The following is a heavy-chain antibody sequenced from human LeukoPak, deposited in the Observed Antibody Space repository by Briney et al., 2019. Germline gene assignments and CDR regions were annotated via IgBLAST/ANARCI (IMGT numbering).Heavy chain of an antibody. V-gene: IGHV3-7*03. CDR1: GFTFSSYW. CDR3: ITRGVVA. J-gene: IGHJ4*02. CDR2: INHNGNVN. D-gene: IGHD2-15*01. Sequence: GGSLRLSCAASGFTFSSYWMNWARQAPGKGLEWVASINHNGNVNYYVDSVKGRFTISRDNAKNSLYLQMNSLKAEDTAVYYCITRGVVAWSQGTLVTVSS.